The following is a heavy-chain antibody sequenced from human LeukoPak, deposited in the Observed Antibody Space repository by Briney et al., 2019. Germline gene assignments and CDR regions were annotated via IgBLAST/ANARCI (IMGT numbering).Heavy chain of an antibody. CDR3: ARATADSSGYWIPYYYYYGMDV. Sequence: GASVKVSCEASGYTFTTYDINWVRQATGQGLEWMGWMNPNSGNTGYAQKFQGRVTMTRDTSISTAYMELSRLRSDDTAVYYCARATADSSGYWIPYYYYYGMDVWGQGTTVTVSS. J-gene: IGHJ6*02. D-gene: IGHD3-22*01. CDR1: GYTFTTYD. V-gene: IGHV1-8*01. CDR2: MNPNSGNT.